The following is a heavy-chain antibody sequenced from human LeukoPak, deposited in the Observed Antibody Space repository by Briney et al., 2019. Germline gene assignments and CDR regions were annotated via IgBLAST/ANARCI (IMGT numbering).Heavy chain of an antibody. D-gene: IGHD3-3*01. CDR3: ARGMRPYYDFWSGPEGAFDI. CDR1: VGSISRYY. Sequence: PSETLSLTCTVSVGSISRYYWSWIRQPPRKRLGWIGYIYYIWGTNYNPSLKSRVTISVDTSKNQFSLKLSSGTAADTAVYYCARGMRPYYDFWSGPEGAFDIWGQGTMVTVSS. V-gene: IGHV4-59*01. J-gene: IGHJ3*02. CDR2: IYYIWGT.